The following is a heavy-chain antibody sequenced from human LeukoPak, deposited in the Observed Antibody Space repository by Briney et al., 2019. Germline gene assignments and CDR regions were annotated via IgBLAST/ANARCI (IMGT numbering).Heavy chain of an antibody. Sequence: SETLSLTCAVYGGSCDDYYCSWIRQPPGKGLEWIGEIHPSGIFYYNSSLMSRVTISIDTSKSQFSLRLTSVTAADTAFYYCARGRDRSKAGDHWGQGSLVTVSP. J-gene: IGHJ4*02. CDR3: ARGRDRSKAGDH. CDR2: IHPSGIF. D-gene: IGHD5-24*01. CDR1: GGSCDDYY. V-gene: IGHV4-34*01.